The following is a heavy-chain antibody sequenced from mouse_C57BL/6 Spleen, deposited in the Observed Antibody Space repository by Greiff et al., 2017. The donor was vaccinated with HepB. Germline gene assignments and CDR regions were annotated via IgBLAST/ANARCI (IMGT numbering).Heavy chain of an antibody. CDR3: ARSDYGSRDYYAMDY. V-gene: IGHV1-39*01. CDR1: GYSFTDYN. D-gene: IGHD1-1*01. Sequence: EVQLVESGPELVKPGASVKISCKASGYSFTDYNMNWVKQSNGKSLEWIGVINPNYGTTSYNQKFKGKATLTVDQSSSTAYMQLNSLTSEDSAVYYCARSDYGSRDYYAMDYWGQGTSVTVSS. CDR2: INPNYGTT. J-gene: IGHJ4*01.